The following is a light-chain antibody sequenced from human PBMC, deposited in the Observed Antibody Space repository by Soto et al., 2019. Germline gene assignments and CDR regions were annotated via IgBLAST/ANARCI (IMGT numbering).Light chain of an antibody. CDR2: DVS. J-gene: IGLJ1*01. V-gene: IGLV2-14*01. CDR3: SSYTSSRTLV. CDR1: SRDVGGYNY. Sequence: QSALTQPASVSGSPGQSITISCTGTSRDVGGYNYVSWYQQHPGKAPKLMIYDVSNRPSGVSNRFSGSKSGNTASLTISGFQAEDEADYYCSSYTSSRTLVFGTATKVTVL.